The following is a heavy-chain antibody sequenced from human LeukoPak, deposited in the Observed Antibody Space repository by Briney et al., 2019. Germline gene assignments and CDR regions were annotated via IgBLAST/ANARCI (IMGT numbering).Heavy chain of an antibody. D-gene: IGHD2-15*01. CDR2: ISSSSSTI. V-gene: IGHV3-48*02. CDR3: ARDLSCSGGSCYSGVWDYYYYGMDV. Sequence: GGSLRLSCVASGFSFSLYSMTWVRPTPGKGLEWVSYISSSSSTIYYADSVKGRFTISRDNAKNSLYLQMNSLRDEDTAVYYCARDLSCSGGSCYSGVWDYYYYGMDVWGQGTTVTVSS. CDR1: GFSFSLYS. J-gene: IGHJ6*02.